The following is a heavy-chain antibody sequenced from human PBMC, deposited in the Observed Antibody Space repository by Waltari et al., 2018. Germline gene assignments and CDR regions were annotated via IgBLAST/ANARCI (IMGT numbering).Heavy chain of an antibody. CDR1: GVSPTASY. J-gene: IGHJ1*01. Sequence: QVQLQQWGAGLVRLSETLSLTCDVSGVSPTASYWSWILQSPGKGLEWIGENNLGDITYYNPSLENRVTILLDKSKNQFSLRLDSVTAADTAVYYCVTGPRDKWVGRYSGEFFHHWGPGTLVTVSS. CDR3: VTGPRDKWVGRYSGEFFHH. CDR2: NNLGDIT. V-gene: IGHV4-34*02. D-gene: IGHD3-9*01.